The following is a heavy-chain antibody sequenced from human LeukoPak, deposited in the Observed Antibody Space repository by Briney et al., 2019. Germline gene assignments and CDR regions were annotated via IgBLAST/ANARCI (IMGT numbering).Heavy chain of an antibody. V-gene: IGHV4-59*12. CDR3: ARGPVWFGEFY. CDR2: IYSSGST. J-gene: IGHJ4*02. Sequence: SETLSLTCTVSGDSISSYYWSWIRQPPGKGLEWIGYIYSSGSTNYNPSLKSRVTISVDTSKNQFSLKLSSVTAADTAVYYCARGPVWFGEFYWGQGTLVTVSS. D-gene: IGHD3-10*01. CDR1: GDSISSYY.